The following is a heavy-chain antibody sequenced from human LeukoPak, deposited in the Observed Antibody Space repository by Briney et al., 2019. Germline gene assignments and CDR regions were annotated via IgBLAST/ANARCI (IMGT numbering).Heavy chain of an antibody. CDR3: ARLSGVGY. D-gene: IGHD3-10*01. CDR1: GGSISSHY. CDR2: IYYSGST. J-gene: IGHJ4*02. V-gene: IGHV4-59*08. Sequence: SETLSLTCTVSGGSISSHYWSWIRQPPGKGLEWIGYIYYSGSTNYNPSLKSRVTISVDTSKNQFSLKLSSVTAADTAVYYCARLSGVGYWGQGTLVTVSS.